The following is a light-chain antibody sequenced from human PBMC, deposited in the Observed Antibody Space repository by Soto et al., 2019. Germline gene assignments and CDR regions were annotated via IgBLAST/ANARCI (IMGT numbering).Light chain of an antibody. CDR3: QQRSNWPSIT. Sequence: EIVLTQSPGTLSLSRGERATLSCRASQSVSSYYLAWYQQKPGQAPRLLIYDASNRATGIAARFSGSGSGTDFTLTISSLEPEDFAVYYCQQRSNWPSITFGQGTRLEIK. J-gene: IGKJ5*01. CDR2: DAS. CDR1: QSVSSYY. V-gene: IGKV3D-20*02.